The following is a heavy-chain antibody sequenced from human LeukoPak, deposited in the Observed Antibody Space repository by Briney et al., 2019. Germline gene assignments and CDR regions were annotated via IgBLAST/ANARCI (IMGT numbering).Heavy chain of an antibody. J-gene: IGHJ4*02. CDR2: IRYDGRNK. Sequence: GGSPRLSCAASGFTFSSYGMHWVRQAPGKGLEWVAFIRYDGRNKYYADSVKGRFTISRDNSKNTLYLQMNSLRAEDTAVYYCAKGDYGPFDYWGQGTLVTVSS. CDR1: GFTFSSYG. V-gene: IGHV3-30*02. CDR3: AKGDYGPFDY. D-gene: IGHD4-17*01.